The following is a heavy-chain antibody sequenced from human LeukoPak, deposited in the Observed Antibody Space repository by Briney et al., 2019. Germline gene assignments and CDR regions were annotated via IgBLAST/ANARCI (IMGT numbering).Heavy chain of an antibody. CDR2: ISYSGDA. CDR1: GGSMSHYY. V-gene: IGHV4-59*01. Sequence: SETLSLTCSVFGGSMSHYYWNWVRQSPGKGLEWIGYISYSGDAKYSPSLQSRVTISADTSKNQFSLKLGSVTAADTAMYYCVRVDGWGKTYYYGRAVWGPGT. CDR3: VRVDGWGKTYYYGRAV. J-gene: IGHJ6*02. D-gene: IGHD3-16*01.